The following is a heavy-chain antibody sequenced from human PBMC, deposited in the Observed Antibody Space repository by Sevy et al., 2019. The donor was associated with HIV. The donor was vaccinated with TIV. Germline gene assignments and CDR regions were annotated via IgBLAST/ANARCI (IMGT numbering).Heavy chain of an antibody. Sequence: SDTLSLTCTVSGGSISSYYWSWIRQPPGKGLEWIGYIYYSGSTNYNPSLKSRVTISVDTSKNQFSLKLSSVTAADTAVYYCARVDTALLLDYWGQGTLVTVSS. D-gene: IGHD5-18*01. V-gene: IGHV4-59*12. CDR3: ARVDTALLLDY. CDR2: IYYSGST. J-gene: IGHJ4*02. CDR1: GGSISSYY.